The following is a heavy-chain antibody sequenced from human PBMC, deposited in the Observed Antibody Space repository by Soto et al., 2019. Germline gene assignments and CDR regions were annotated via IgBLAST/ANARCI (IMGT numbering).Heavy chain of an antibody. CDR3: VRQGFGALHGLVDV. D-gene: IGHD3-10*01. CDR1: GFTFSGSA. J-gene: IGHJ6*02. CDR2: IRSKANSYAT. Sequence: SLRLSCAASGFTFSGSAMHWVRQASGKGLEWVGRIRSKANSYATAYAASVKGRFTISRDDSKNTAYLQMNSLKTEDTGVYYCVRQGFGALHGLVDVWGQGTTVTVSS. V-gene: IGHV3-73*01.